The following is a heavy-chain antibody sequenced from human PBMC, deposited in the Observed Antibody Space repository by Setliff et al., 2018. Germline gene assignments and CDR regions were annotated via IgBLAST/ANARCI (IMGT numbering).Heavy chain of an antibody. V-gene: IGHV4-34*01. CDR2: INHSGST. D-gene: IGHD4-4*01. CDR3: ASYRQDVNY. J-gene: IGHJ4*02. CDR1: GGSFSGYY. Sequence: LSLTCAVYGGSFSGYYWSWIRQPPGKGLEWIGEINHSGSTNYNPSLKSRVTISVDTSKNQFSLKLSSVTAADMAVYYCASYRQDVNYWGQGTLVTVSS.